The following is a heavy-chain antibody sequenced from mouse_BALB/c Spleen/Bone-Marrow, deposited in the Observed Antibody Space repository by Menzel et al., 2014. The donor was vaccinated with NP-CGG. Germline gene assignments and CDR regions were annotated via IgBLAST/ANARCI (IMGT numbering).Heavy chain of an antibody. CDR1: VYTFTNYV. J-gene: IGHJ4*01. V-gene: IGHV1-14*01. Sequence: QQSGPELVKPGASVKMSCKASVYTFTNYVMHWVKQKPGQGLEWIGYINPYNDGTKYNEKFRGKATLTSDKSSSTAYMELSSLTSEDSAVYYCARGGGNFFPPMDYWGQGTSVTVSS. CDR3: ARGGGNFFPPMDY. D-gene: IGHD2-1*01. CDR2: INPYNDGT.